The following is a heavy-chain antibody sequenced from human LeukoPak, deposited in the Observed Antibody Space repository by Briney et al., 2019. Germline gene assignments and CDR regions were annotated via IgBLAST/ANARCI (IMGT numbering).Heavy chain of an antibody. CDR1: GYTFTSYG. CDR3: ARDGDIVVVPAAMQYGFDP. Sequence: ASVKVSCRASGYTFTSYGISWVRQAPGQGLEWMGWISAYNGNTNYAQKLQGRVTMTTDTSTSTAHMELRSLRSDDTAVYYCARDGDIVVVPAAMQYGFDPWGQGTLVTVSS. V-gene: IGHV1-18*01. D-gene: IGHD2-2*01. J-gene: IGHJ5*02. CDR2: ISAYNGNT.